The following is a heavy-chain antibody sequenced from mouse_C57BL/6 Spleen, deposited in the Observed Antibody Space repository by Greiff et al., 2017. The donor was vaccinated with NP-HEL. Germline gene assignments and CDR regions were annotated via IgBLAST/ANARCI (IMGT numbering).Heavy chain of an antibody. Sequence: EVKLVESGGGLVQPGGSLKLSCAASGFTFSDYYMYWVRQTPEKRLEWVAYISNGGGSTSYPDTVKGRFPISRDTAKNTLYLQMSRLKSEDTAMYYCARHDDYGEAFDVWGTGTTVTVSS. CDR2: ISNGGGST. CDR1: GFTFSDYY. V-gene: IGHV5-12*01. J-gene: IGHJ1*03. CDR3: ARHDDYGEAFDV. D-gene: IGHD2-4*01.